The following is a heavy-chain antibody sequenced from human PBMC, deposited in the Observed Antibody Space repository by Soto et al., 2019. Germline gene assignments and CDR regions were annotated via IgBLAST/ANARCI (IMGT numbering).Heavy chain of an antibody. CDR1: GFTFSSDW. CDR2: IKEDGSKK. V-gene: IGHV3-7*04. D-gene: IGHD6-19*01. J-gene: IGHJ4*02. CDR3: ARGLYSSGWYMDDFDA. Sequence: EVQLVESGGGLVQPGGSLTLSCAASGFTFSSDWMSWVRQAPGKGLEWVANIKEDGSKKYVDSVKGRFTISRDNAKNSLYLQMNSLRAEDTAVYYCARGLYSSGWYMDDFDAWGQGRLVTVSS.